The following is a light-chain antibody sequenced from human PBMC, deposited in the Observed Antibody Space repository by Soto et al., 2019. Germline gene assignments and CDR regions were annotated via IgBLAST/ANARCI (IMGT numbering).Light chain of an antibody. V-gene: IGKV1-5*03. J-gene: IGKJ1*01. CDR2: KAS. CDR3: QQYNSYSWT. Sequence: NQMTQSPSTLSGSVGDRVTITCRASQTISSWLAWYQQKPGKAPKLLIYKASSLESGVPSRFSGSGSGTEFTLTISSLQPDDFATYYCQQYNSYSWTFGQGTKVDI. CDR1: QTISSW.